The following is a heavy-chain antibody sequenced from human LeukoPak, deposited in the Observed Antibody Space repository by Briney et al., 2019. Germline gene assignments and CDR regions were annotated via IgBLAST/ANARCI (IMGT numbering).Heavy chain of an antibody. CDR1: GGSISSSSYY. Sequence: SETLSLTCTVSGGSISSSSYYWSWIRQPPGKGLEWIGEINHSGSTNYNPSLKSRVTISVDTSKNQFSLKLSSVTAADTAVYYCARRTQLWLRGQWFDPWGQGTLVTVSS. V-gene: IGHV4-39*07. CDR3: ARRTQLWLRGQWFDP. CDR2: INHSGST. D-gene: IGHD5-18*01. J-gene: IGHJ5*02.